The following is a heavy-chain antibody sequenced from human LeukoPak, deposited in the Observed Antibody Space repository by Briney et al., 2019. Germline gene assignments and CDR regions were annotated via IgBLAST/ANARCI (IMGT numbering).Heavy chain of an antibody. V-gene: IGHV3-48*03. CDR1: GFTFSSYG. CDR2: ISSSGSTI. J-gene: IGHJ5*02. Sequence: PGGSLRLSCAASGFTFSSYGMNWVRQAPGKGLEWVSYISSSGSTIYYADSVKGRFTISRDNAKNSLYLQMNSLIAEDTAVYYCAKGSPARPNWFDPWGQGTLVTVSS. D-gene: IGHD3-10*01. CDR3: AKGSPARPNWFDP.